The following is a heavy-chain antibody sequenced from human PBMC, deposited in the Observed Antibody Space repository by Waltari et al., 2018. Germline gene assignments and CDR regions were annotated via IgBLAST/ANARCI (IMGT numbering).Heavy chain of an antibody. V-gene: IGHV4-34*01. Sequence: QVQLQQWGAGLLKPSETLSLTCAVYGGSFSGYYGSWIRQPPGKGLEWIGEMHPSGSTYYNPSLQNRVTILVDTSKNQLSLKLSSVTAADTAVYYCARGPDHAKTGYWGQGTLVTVSS. CDR3: ARGPDHAKTGY. CDR2: MHPSGST. J-gene: IGHJ4*02. CDR1: GGSFSGYY.